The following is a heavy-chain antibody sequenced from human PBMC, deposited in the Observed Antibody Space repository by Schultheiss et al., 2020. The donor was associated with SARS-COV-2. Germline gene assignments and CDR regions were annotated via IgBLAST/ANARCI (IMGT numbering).Heavy chain of an antibody. CDR2: INAVNGNT. J-gene: IGHJ4*02. CDR3: ARKRDDNGDGRLDY. V-gene: IGHV1-3*01. CDR1: GYTFTNYA. Sequence: ASVKVSCKASGYTFTNYAIHWVRQAPGQRLEWMGWINAVNGNTRYSQKFQGRVTITRDTSASTAHVELTSLSSEDTAVYYCARKRDDNGDGRLDYWGQGTLVTVSS. D-gene: IGHD4-17*01.